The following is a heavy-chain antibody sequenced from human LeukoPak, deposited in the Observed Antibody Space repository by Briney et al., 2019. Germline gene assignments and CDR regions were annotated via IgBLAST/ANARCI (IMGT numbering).Heavy chain of an antibody. CDR2: ITSSGETT. J-gene: IGHJ4*02. CDR1: GFTFSIYA. D-gene: IGHD3-22*01. CDR3: ARDRPNYYGANGHYYRRDGDY. V-gene: IGHV3-23*01. Sequence: GESLKVSCKGSGFTFSIYAMSWVRQAPGKGLEWVSSITSSGETTYYAGSVKGQFTISRDNSKNTVYLQMNSLRAEDTAVYYCARDRPNYYGANGHYYRRDGDYWGQGTLVTVSS.